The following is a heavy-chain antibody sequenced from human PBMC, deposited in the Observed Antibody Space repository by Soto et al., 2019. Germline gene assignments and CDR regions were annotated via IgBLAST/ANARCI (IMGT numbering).Heavy chain of an antibody. Sequence: EVQLVESGGGLVQPGGSLRLSCAASGFTFSSYWMHWVRQVPGKGLVWVSRIKSDASTIMYADSVKGRFTISRDNAKNTLYLQVNSLRPEDTAVYYCVRGGSANYYGLFDSWGQGTLVTLSS. D-gene: IGHD1-26*01. J-gene: IGHJ4*02. CDR1: GFTFSSYW. CDR3: VRGGSANYYGLFDS. V-gene: IGHV3-74*03. CDR2: IKSDASTI.